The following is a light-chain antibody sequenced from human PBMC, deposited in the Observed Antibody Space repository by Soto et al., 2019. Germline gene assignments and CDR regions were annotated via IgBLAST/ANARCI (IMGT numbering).Light chain of an antibody. CDR1: SGHSNYA. J-gene: IGLJ3*02. CDR3: QTWGTGIGV. V-gene: IGLV4-69*01. Sequence: VLTQSPSASASLGASVKLTCTLSSGHSNYAIAWHQQQPEKGPRYLMKLNSDCSHSQGDGIPDRFSGSSSGAERYLTISCLQSEDGADYYCQTWGTGIGVFGGGTQLTVL. CDR2: LNSDCSH.